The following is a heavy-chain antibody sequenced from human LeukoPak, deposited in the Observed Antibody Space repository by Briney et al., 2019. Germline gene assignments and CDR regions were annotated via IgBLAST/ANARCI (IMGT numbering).Heavy chain of an antibody. Sequence: QAGGSLRLSCAASGFTFSSYWMHWVRQAPGKGLVWVSRINSDGSSTSYADSVKGRFTISRDNAKNTLYLQMNSLRAEDTAVYYCARGRPIYYYGMDVWGKGTTVTVSS. CDR1: GFTFSSYW. CDR3: ARGRPIYYYGMDV. V-gene: IGHV3-74*01. CDR2: INSDGSST. J-gene: IGHJ6*04.